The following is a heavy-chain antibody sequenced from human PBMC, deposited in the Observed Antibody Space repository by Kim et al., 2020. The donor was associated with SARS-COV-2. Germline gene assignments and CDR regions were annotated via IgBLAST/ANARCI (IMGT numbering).Heavy chain of an antibody. D-gene: IGHD2-15*01. Sequence: GGSLRLSCVASGFSFTTYWMSWVRQAPGKGLEWVAKIKEGGTEKYYGYSVEGRFTISRDNAKNSLYLQMNSLSAEDTAVYYCARDRRYSLDYWGQGTLVTVSS. CDR2: IKEGGTEK. J-gene: IGHJ4*02. V-gene: IGHV3-7*01. CDR1: GFSFTTYW. CDR3: ARDRRYSLDY.